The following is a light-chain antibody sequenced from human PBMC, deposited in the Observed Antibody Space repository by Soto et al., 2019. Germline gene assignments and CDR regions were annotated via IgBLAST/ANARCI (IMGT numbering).Light chain of an antibody. V-gene: IGLV2-8*01. CDR3: SSYAGSNNVV. J-gene: IGLJ2*01. CDR2: EVN. CDR1: SSDLGGYNF. Sequence: QSALTQPPSASGSPGQSVTISCTGTSSDLGGYNFVSWYQQHPGKAPKLMIYEVNKRPSGVPDRFSGSKSGNTASLTVSGLQAEDAADYYCSSYAGSNNVVFGGGTKLTVL.